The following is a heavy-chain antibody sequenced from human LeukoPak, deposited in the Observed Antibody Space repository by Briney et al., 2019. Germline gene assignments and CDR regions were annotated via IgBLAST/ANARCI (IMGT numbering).Heavy chain of an antibody. CDR3: ARVVWVYDSSLGFDY. D-gene: IGHD3-22*01. V-gene: IGHV1-18*01. CDR2: ISAYNGNT. CDR1: GYSFTSYG. Sequence: ASVKVSSKPSGYSFTSYGISWVRQAPGQGLEWMGWISAYNGNTNYAQKLQGRVTMTTDTSTSTAYMELRSLRSDDTAVYYCARVVWVYDSSLGFDYWGQGTLVTVSS. J-gene: IGHJ4*02.